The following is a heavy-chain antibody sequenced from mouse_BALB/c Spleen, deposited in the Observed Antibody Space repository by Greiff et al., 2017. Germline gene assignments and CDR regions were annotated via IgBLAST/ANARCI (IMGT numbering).Heavy chain of an antibody. D-gene: IGHD2-4*01. CDR1: GFSLTSYG. Sequence: VQVVESGPGLVAPSQSLSITCTVSGFSLTSYGVHWVRQPPGKGLEWLGVIWAGGSTNYNSALMSRLSISKDNSKSQVFLKMNSLQTDDTAMYYCARERDDYEAWFAYWGQGTLVTVSA. J-gene: IGHJ3*01. CDR3: ARERDDYEAWFAY. V-gene: IGHV2-9*02. CDR2: IWAGGST.